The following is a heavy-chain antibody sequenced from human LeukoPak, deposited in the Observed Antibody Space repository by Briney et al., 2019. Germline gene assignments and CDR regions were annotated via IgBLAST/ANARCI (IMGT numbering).Heavy chain of an antibody. V-gene: IGHV3-23*01. CDR1: GFTFSSYA. D-gene: IGHD3-22*01. CDR3: AKHMIVVVTPFDY. J-gene: IGHJ4*02. CDR2: ISGSGGST. Sequence: GGSLRLSCAASGFTFSSYAMSWVRQAPGKGLEWVSAISGSGGSTYYADSVKDRFTISRDNSKNTLYLQMNSLRAEDTAVYYCAKHMIVVVTPFDYWGQGTLVTVSS.